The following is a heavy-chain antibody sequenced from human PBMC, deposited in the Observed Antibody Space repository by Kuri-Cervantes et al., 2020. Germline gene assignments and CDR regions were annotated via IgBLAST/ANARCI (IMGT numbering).Heavy chain of an antibody. CDR2: VYSSGST. CDR3: ARVTGLYYYYYYMDV. D-gene: IGHD7-27*01. V-gene: IGHV4-39*07. CDR1: GDSISRSTYY. Sequence: SETLSLTCSVSGDSISRSTYYWGWIRQSPGKGLEWIGSVYSSGSTYYNPSLKSRVTISVDTSKNQLSLKLSSVTAADTAVYYCARVTGLYYYYYYMDVWGKGTTVTVSS. J-gene: IGHJ6*03.